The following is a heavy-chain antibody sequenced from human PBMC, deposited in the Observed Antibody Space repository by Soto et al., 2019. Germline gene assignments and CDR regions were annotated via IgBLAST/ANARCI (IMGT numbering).Heavy chain of an antibody. Sequence: PGESLKISCKGSGYSFTSYWIGWVRQMPGKGLEWMGIIYPGDSDTRYSPSFQGQVTISADKSISTAYLQWSSLKASDTAMYYCARKGDAAAVIYGMDVWGQGTTVTVSS. V-gene: IGHV5-51*01. D-gene: IGHD6-13*01. CDR3: ARKGDAAAVIYGMDV. CDR2: IYPGDSDT. CDR1: GYSFTSYW. J-gene: IGHJ6*02.